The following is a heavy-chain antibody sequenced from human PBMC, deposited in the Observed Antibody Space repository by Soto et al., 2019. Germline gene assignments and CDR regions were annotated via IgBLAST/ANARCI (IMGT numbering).Heavy chain of an antibody. J-gene: IGHJ6*02. D-gene: IGHD3-3*01. CDR2: IIPIFGTA. V-gene: IGHV1-69*06. CDR1: GGTFSSYA. Sequence: SVKVSCKASGGTFSSYAISWVLQAPGQGLEWMGGIIPIFGTANYAQKFQGRVTITADKSTSTAYMELSSLRSEDTAVYYCARDGAITIFGVVIPARYYGMDVWGQGTTVTVSS. CDR3: ARDGAITIFGVVIPARYYGMDV.